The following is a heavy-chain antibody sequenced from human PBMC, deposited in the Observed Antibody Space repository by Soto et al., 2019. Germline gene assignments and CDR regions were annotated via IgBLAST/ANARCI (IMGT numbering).Heavy chain of an antibody. CDR2: ISWDGGST. D-gene: IGHD6-19*01. CDR3: AKEGIAVAGTHDAFDI. V-gene: IGHV3-43*01. Sequence: GGSLRLSCAASGFTFDDYTMHWVRQAPGKGLEWVSLISWDGGSTYYADSVKGRFTISRDNSKNSLYLQMNSLRTEDTALYYCAKEGIAVAGTHDAFDIWGQVTMVTVSS. J-gene: IGHJ3*02. CDR1: GFTFDDYT.